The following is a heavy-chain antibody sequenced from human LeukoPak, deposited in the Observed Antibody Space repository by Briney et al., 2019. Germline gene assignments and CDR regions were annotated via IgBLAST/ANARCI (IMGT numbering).Heavy chain of an antibody. D-gene: IGHD3-3*01. J-gene: IGHJ4*02. CDR3: ASPMWSGYLSYFDY. V-gene: IGHV3-30-3*01. Sequence: GGSLRLSCAASGFTFSSYAMHWVRQAPGKGLEWVAVISYDGSNKYYADPVKGRFTISRDNSKNTLYLQMNSLRAEDTAVYYCASPMWSGYLSYFDYWGQGTLVTVSS. CDR1: GFTFSSYA. CDR2: ISYDGSNK.